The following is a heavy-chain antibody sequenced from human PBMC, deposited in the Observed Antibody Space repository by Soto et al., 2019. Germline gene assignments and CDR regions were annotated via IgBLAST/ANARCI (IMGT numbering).Heavy chain of an antibody. CDR2: MNPNSGNT. CDR1: GYTFTSYD. J-gene: IGHJ6*03. V-gene: IGHV1-8*01. D-gene: IGHD6-19*01. CDR3: ARDSAVAANFYYYYYYYMDV. Sequence: ASVKVSCKASGYTFTSYDINWVRQATGQGLEWMGWMNPNSGNTGYAQKFQGRVTMTRNTSISTAYMELSSLRSEDTAVYYCARDSAVAANFYYYYYYYMDVRGKGTTVTVSS.